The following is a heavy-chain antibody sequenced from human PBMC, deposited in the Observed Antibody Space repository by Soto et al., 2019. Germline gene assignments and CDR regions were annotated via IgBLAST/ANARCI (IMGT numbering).Heavy chain of an antibody. CDR1: GGSISSGGYY. J-gene: IGHJ4*02. D-gene: IGHD2-15*01. V-gene: IGHV4-31*03. CDR2: IYYSGST. CDR3: ARVFSGGDGYSCCYFDY. Sequence: SETLSLTCTVSGGSISSGGYYWSWIRQHPGKGLEWIGYIYYSGSTYYNPSLKSRVTISVDTSKNQFSLKLSSVTAADTAVYYCARVFSGGDGYSCCYFDYWGQGTLVTVSS.